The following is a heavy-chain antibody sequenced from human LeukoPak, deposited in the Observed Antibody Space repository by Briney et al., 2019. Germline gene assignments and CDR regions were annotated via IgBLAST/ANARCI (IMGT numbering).Heavy chain of an antibody. CDR2: INHSGST. CDR3: ARPLWFGELGSFGY. V-gene: IGHV4-34*01. D-gene: IGHD3-10*01. CDR1: GGSFSGYY. J-gene: IGHJ4*02. Sequence: PSETLSLTCAVYGGSFSGYYWSWIRQPPGKGLEWIGEINHSGSTNYNPSLKSRVTISVDTSKNQFSLKLSSVTAADTAVYYCARPLWFGELGSFGYWGQGTLVTVSS.